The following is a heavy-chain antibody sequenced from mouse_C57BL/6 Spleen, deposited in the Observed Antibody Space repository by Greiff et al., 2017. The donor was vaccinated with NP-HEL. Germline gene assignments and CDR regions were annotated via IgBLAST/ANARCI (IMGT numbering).Heavy chain of an antibody. D-gene: IGHD1-1*01. CDR1: GYTFTSYW. Sequence: VQLQQPGAELVMPGASVKLSCKASGYTFTSYWMHWVKQRPGQGLEWIGEIDPSDSYTNYNQKFKGKSTLTVDKSSSTAYMQLSSLTSEDSAVYYCARVTTVVASFDYWGQGTTLTVSS. CDR2: IDPSDSYT. CDR3: ARVTTVVASFDY. V-gene: IGHV1-69*01. J-gene: IGHJ2*01.